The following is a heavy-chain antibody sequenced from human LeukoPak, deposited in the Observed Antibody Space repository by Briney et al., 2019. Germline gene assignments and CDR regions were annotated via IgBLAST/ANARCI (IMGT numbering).Heavy chain of an antibody. Sequence: GGSLSLYCAASGFTLSSYSMNWVRQAPGKGLEWVSSISSASSYIYYADSVKGRFIISRDNSKNELFLQMNSLRAEDTAVYYCARPGISDYGLDVWGQGTTVTVSS. CDR1: GFTLSSYS. J-gene: IGHJ6*02. V-gene: IGHV3-21*01. CDR2: ISSASSYI. D-gene: IGHD3-3*02. CDR3: ARPGISDYGLDV.